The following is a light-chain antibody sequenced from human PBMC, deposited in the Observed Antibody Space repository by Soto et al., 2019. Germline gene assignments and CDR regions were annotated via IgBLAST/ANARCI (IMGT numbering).Light chain of an antibody. V-gene: IGKV3-20*01. CDR3: QQYSSSPRT. CDR1: QSISSNY. CDR2: GAS. Sequence: NVLTQSPGTLSLSPGEGATLSCRASQSISSNYLAWYHQKPGQAPRLLIYGASSSATDIPDRFRGSGSGRDLVLNISRLEPEDFGMYYCQQYSSSPRTFGQETKGEIK. J-gene: IGKJ1*01.